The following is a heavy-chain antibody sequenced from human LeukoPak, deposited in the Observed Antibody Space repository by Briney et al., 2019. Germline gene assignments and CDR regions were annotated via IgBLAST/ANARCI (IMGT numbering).Heavy chain of an antibody. V-gene: IGHV4-39*07. J-gene: IGHJ4*02. CDR1: GGSIRSTTYY. D-gene: IGHD3-22*01. Sequence: SETLSLTCSVSGGSIRSTTYYWGWIRQPPGKGLEWIGSIYYSGNTYYSPSLMNRVTISVDTSKNQFSLNLSSVTAADTAVYYCARAPHFFDTSGSRYYFDYWGQGALVTVSS. CDR2: IYYSGNT. CDR3: ARAPHFFDTSGSRYYFDY.